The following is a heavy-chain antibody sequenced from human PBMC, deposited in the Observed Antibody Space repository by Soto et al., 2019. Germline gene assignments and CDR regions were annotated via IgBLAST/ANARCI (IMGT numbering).Heavy chain of an antibody. CDR1: GFTVSSNY. Sequence: GGSLRLSCAASGFTVSSNYMSWVRQAPGKGLEWVSVIYSGGSTYYADSVKGRFTISRDNSKNTLYLQMNSLRAEDTAVYYCARSDPLESDYYYYMDVWGKGTTVTVSS. V-gene: IGHV3-66*01. CDR2: IYSGGST. D-gene: IGHD3-3*01. J-gene: IGHJ6*03. CDR3: ARSDPLESDYYYYMDV.